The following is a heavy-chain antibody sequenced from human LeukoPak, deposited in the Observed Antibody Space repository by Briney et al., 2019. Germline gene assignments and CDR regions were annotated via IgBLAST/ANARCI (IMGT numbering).Heavy chain of an antibody. CDR2: ISGSGGST. J-gene: IGHJ4*02. Sequence: GGSLRLSCAASGFTFSSYAMSWVRQAPGKGLEWVSAISGSGGSTYYADSVTGRFTISRDNSKDTLFLQMHSLRPGDTAVYYCVREDTPATANYWGQGTLVTISS. V-gene: IGHV3-23*01. CDR1: GFTFSSYA. D-gene: IGHD2-21*02. CDR3: VREDTPATANY.